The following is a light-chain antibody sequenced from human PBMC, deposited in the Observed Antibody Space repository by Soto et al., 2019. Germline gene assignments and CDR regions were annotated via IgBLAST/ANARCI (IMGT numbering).Light chain of an antibody. CDR1: QSVSNN. CDR3: QQYNNLPRT. CDR2: GAS. J-gene: IGKJ1*01. V-gene: IGKV3-15*01. Sequence: EIVMTQSPATLSVTRGERATLSCRASQSVSNNLAWYQQKPGQAPRLLIYGASTRATGIPARFSGSGSGTDFTLTISSLQSEDFAVYYCQQYNNLPRTFGHGTKVEIK.